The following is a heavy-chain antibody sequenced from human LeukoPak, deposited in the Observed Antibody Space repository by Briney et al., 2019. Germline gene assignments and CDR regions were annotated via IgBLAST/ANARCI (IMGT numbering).Heavy chain of an antibody. CDR2: IDPSDSYT. CDR1: GYSFTSYW. D-gene: IGHD2-2*01. V-gene: IGHV5-10-1*01. Sequence: GESLKISCKGSGYSFTSYWISWVRQMPGKGLEWMGRIDPSDSYTNYSPSFQGHVTISADKSISTAYLQWSSLKASDTAMYYCARRCSSSSCPFEYWGQGTLVTVSS. J-gene: IGHJ4*02. CDR3: ARRCSSSSCPFEY.